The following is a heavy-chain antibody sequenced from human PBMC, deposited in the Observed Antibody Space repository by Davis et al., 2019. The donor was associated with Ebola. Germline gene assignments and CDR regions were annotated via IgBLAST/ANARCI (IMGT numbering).Heavy chain of an antibody. D-gene: IGHD3-22*01. CDR2: ISSSSSTI. Sequence: GGSLRLSCAASGFTFSSYTMNWVRQAPGKGLEWVSSISSSSSTINYADSVKGRFTISRDNAKNSLYLQMNSLRAEDTAVYYCARESYYYDSSGYYYDFDYWGQGTLVTVSS. CDR3: ARESYYYDSSGYYYDFDY. J-gene: IGHJ4*02. CDR1: GFTFSSYT. V-gene: IGHV3-48*01.